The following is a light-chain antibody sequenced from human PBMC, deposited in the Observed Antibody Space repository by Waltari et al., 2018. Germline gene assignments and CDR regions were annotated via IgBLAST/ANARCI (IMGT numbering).Light chain of an antibody. CDR2: DAS. V-gene: IGKV3D-20*01. CDR3: QQYGSSPRT. J-gene: IGKJ5*01. Sequence: EIVLTQSPATLSLSPGERATLSCGASQRVSSSYLAWYQQKPGLAPRLLIYDASSRATCIPDRFSGSGSGTDFTLTISRLEPEDFAVYYCQQYGSSPRTFGQGTRLEIK. CDR1: QRVSSSY.